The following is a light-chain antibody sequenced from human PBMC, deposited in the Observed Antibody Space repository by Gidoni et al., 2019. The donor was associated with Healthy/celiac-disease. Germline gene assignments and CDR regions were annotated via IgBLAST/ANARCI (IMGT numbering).Light chain of an antibody. Sequence: QSVLTQPPSVSGAPGQKVTISCTGSSSHIGAGYNVHWYQQLPGTAPNRLIYGNSNRPSGVPDLFSGSKSGTSASLAITWLQAEDEADYYCQSYDSSLSGRGVFGGGTKLTVL. V-gene: IGLV1-40*01. J-gene: IGLJ2*01. CDR3: QSYDSSLSGRGV. CDR1: SSHIGAGYN. CDR2: GNS.